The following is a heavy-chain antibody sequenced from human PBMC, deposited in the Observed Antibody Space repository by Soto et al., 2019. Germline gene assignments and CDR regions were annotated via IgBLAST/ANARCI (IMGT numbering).Heavy chain of an antibody. J-gene: IGHJ2*01. CDR2: IYYSGST. V-gene: IGHV4-59*01. Sequence: GKGLEWIGYIYYSGSTNYNPSLKSRVTMSVDTSKNQFSLKLSSVTAADTAFFFFQAEDGIRDAVPVSAFLLNRSSDL. D-gene: IGHD2-15*01. CDR3: QAEDGIRDAVPVSAFLLNRSSDL.